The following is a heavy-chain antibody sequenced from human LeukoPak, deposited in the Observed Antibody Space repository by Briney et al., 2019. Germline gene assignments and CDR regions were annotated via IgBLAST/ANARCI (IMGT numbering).Heavy chain of an antibody. CDR3: AREDSGYDSVDFDI. Sequence: PGRSLRLSCAASGFTFSSYAMHWVRQAPGKGLEWVAVISYDGSNKYYADSVKGRFTISRDNSKNTLYLQMKSLRAEDTAVYYCAREDSGYDSVDFDIWGQGTMVTVSS. V-gene: IGHV3-30*07. D-gene: IGHD5-12*01. J-gene: IGHJ3*02. CDR1: GFTFSSYA. CDR2: ISYDGSNK.